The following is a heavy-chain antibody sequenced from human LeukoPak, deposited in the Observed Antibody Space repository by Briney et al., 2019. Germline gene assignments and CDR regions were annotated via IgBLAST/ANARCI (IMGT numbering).Heavy chain of an antibody. V-gene: IGHV4-39*02. Sequence: SETLSLTCTVSGGSITNNNYYWDWIRQPPGKGLEWIGDLYYSGSTHYNPSLKSRVTLSVDTSKNQFSLKLNSVTAADTAVYYCAIEGSRRYYFDSWGQGALVTVSS. CDR2: LYYSGST. J-gene: IGHJ4*02. CDR1: GGSITNNNYY. D-gene: IGHD1-14*01. CDR3: AIEGSRRYYFDS.